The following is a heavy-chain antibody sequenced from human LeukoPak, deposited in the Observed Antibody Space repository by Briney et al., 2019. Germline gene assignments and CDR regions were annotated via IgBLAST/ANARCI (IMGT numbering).Heavy chain of an antibody. D-gene: IGHD2-2*01. CDR2: IYYSGST. J-gene: IGHJ6*03. CDR3: ARDVADCSSTSCYSQYYYMDV. CDR1: GGSISSYY. Sequence: SETLSLTCTVSGGSISSYYWSWIRQPPGKGLEWIGYIYYSGSTNYNPSLKSRVTISVDTSKNQFSLKLSSVTAADTAVYYCARDVADCSSTSCYSQYYYMDVWGKGTTVTVSS. V-gene: IGHV4-59*01.